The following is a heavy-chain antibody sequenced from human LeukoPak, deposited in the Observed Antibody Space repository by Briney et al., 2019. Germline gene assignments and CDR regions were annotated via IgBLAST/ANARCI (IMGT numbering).Heavy chain of an antibody. CDR2: IHHSGNT. CDR3: ARDPVRGYSYQKVP. D-gene: IGHD5-18*01. CDR1: GDSISSSGYY. J-gene: IGHJ4*02. V-gene: IGHV4-39*07. Sequence: SETLSLTCSASGDSISSSGYYWDWIRQPPGKGLEWIGSIHHSGNTNYNPSLKSRVTISADMSKNQFSLKVNSVTAADTAVYYCARDPVRGYSYQKVPWGQGTLVTVSS.